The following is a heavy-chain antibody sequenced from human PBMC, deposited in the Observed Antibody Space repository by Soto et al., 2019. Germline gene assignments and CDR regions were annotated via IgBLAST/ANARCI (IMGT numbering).Heavy chain of an antibody. CDR3: ARDQVSLPIAAADTRGGDY. CDR2: IIPIFGTA. D-gene: IGHD6-13*01. Sequence: ASVKVSCKASGGTFSSYAISWVRQAPGQGLEWMGGIIPIFGTANYAQKFQGRVTITADESTSPAYMELSSLRSEDTAVYYCARDQVSLPIAAADTRGGDYWGQGTLVTVSS. V-gene: IGHV1-69*13. CDR1: GGTFSSYA. J-gene: IGHJ4*02.